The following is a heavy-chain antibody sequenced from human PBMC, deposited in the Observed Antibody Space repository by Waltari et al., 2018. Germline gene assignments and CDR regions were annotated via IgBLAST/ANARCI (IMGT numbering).Heavy chain of an antibody. Sequence: QVQLVESGGGVVQPGWSLRLSCAASGFTFSSYGRHWVRQAPGKGLEWVAFIRYDGSNKYYADSVKGRFTISRDNSKNTLYLQMNSLRAEDTAVYYCAKDRAAAGDYFDYWGQGTLVTVSS. CDR1: GFTFSSYG. J-gene: IGHJ4*02. V-gene: IGHV3-30*02. CDR2: IRYDGSNK. CDR3: AKDRAAAGDYFDY. D-gene: IGHD6-13*01.